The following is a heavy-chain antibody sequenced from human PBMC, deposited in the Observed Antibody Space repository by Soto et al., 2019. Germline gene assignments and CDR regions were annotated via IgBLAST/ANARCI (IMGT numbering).Heavy chain of an antibody. CDR3: SGCSGGHGPQTYGMDV. CDR1: GFTFSSCT. Sequence: EVHLVESGGGLVKPGGSLRLSCAVSGFTFSSCTMNWVRQAPGKGLEWVSSISPSTSHIYYADSVKGRFTISRDNAKNSLFLQMSSLRAEDTAVYYCSGCSGGHGPQTYGMDVWGQGTTVTVSS. D-gene: IGHD2-15*01. CDR2: ISPSTSHI. J-gene: IGHJ6*02. V-gene: IGHV3-21*01.